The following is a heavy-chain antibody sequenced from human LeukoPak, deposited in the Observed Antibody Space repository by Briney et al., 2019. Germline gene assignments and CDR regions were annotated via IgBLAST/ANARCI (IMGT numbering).Heavy chain of an antibody. D-gene: IGHD4-11*01. CDR1: GGSISSSSYF. V-gene: IGHV4-39*01. CDR3: ARAWMTTANWFDP. J-gene: IGHJ5*02. CDR2: IYYSGST. Sequence: SETLSLTCTVSGGSISSSSYFWGWIRQPPGKGLEWIGSIYYSGSTYYNPSLRSRVTISIDTSKNQFSLRLSSVTAADTAVYYCARAWMTTANWFDPWGQGTLVTVSS.